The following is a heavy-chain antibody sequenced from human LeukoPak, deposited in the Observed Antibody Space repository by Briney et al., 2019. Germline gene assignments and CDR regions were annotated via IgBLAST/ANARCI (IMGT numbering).Heavy chain of an antibody. CDR1: GFTFSSYA. Sequence: GGSLRLSCAASGFTFSSYAMSWVRQAPGKGLEWVSGISWNSGSIGYADSVKGRFTISRDNAKNSLYLQMNSLRAEDTALYYCAKLTAGYDSSENAFDIWGQGTMVTVSS. V-gene: IGHV3-9*01. D-gene: IGHD3-22*01. CDR3: AKLTAGYDSSENAFDI. CDR2: ISWNSGSI. J-gene: IGHJ3*02.